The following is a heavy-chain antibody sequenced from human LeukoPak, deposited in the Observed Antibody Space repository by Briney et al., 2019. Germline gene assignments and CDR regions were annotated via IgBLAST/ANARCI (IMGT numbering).Heavy chain of an antibody. CDR2: ISWNSGSI. V-gene: IGHV3-9*01. Sequence: PGRSLRLSCAASGFTFDGYAMHWVRQAPGKGLEWVSGISWNSGSIGYADSVKGRFTISRDNAKNSLYLQMNSLRAEDTALYYCAKDIGTLWYYFDYWGQGTLVTVSS. J-gene: IGHJ4*02. CDR1: GFTFDGYA. CDR3: AKDIGTLWYYFDY. D-gene: IGHD1-14*01.